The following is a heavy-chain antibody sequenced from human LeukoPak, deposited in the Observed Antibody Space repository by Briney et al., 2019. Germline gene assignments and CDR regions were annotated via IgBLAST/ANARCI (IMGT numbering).Heavy chain of an antibody. CDR2: VNPNSGRT. D-gene: IGHD2-15*01. V-gene: IGHV1-2*02. J-gene: IGHJ4*02. CDR1: GYTFTGYY. Sequence: ASVKVSCKASGYTFTGYYMHWVRQAPGQGLEWMVGVNPNSGRTNYAQEFQGRVTMTRDTSISTAYMELSRLRSDDTAVYYCARDLYPLSYRSGGSCYSVAGYWGQGTLVTVSS. CDR3: ARDLYPLSYRSGGSCYSVAGY.